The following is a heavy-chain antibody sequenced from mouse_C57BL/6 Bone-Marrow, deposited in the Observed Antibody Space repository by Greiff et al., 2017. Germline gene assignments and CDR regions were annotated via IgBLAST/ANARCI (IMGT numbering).Heavy chain of an antibody. D-gene: IGHD2-3*01. CDR1: GYTFTSYW. V-gene: IGHV1-74*01. J-gene: IGHJ2*01. Sequence: QVQLQQPGAELVKPGASVKVSCKASGYTFTSYWMHWVKQRPGQGLEWIGRIHPSDGDTNYNQKFKGKATLTVDKSSRTAYMQLSSVTAEDSAVYYCAIRIRWLLDDWGQGTTLTVSS. CDR3: AIRIRWLLDD. CDR2: IHPSDGDT.